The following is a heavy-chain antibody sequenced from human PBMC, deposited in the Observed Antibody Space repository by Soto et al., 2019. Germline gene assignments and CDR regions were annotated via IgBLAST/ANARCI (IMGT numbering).Heavy chain of an antibody. CDR3: ARVRGAWIQLWNFDY. J-gene: IGHJ4*02. Sequence: GESLKISCKGSGYSFTSYWIGWVRQMPGKGLEWMGIIYPGDSDTRYSPSFQGQVTISADKSISTAYLQWSSLKASDTAMYYCARVRGAWIQLWNFDYWGQGTLVTVSS. CDR2: IYPGDSDT. V-gene: IGHV5-51*01. D-gene: IGHD5-18*01. CDR1: GYSFTSYW.